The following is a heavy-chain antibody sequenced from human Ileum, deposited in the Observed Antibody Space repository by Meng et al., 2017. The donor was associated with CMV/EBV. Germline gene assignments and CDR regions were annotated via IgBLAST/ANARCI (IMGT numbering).Heavy chain of an antibody. Sequence: QVQLLKSGAEVKKPGASVKVSCKASGYTFTSYAMHWVRQAPGQRLEWMGWINTGNDNTKYSQKFQGRVTFTRDTSASTAYMELSSLRSEDTAVYFCAIDPSGYYYKFWGQGALVTVSS. V-gene: IGHV1-3*04. J-gene: IGHJ4*02. CDR2: INTGNDNT. D-gene: IGHD3-22*01. CDR3: AIDPSGYYYKF. CDR1: GYTFTSYA.